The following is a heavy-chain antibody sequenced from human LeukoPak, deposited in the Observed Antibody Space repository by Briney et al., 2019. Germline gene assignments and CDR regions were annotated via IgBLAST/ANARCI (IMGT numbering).Heavy chain of an antibody. V-gene: IGHV4-34*01. CDR3: ARPRYGSGCLDS. D-gene: IGHD3-10*01. J-gene: IGHJ4*02. CDR1: GESFSGHY. CDR2: INQSGST. Sequence: SETLSLTCTVYGESFSGHYWTWIRQPPGRGQGWIGDINQSGSTTSNPSLHTRITISVDTSKNQFSLSLTSVTAADKAIYYCARPRYGSGCLDSWGQGTLVTVSS.